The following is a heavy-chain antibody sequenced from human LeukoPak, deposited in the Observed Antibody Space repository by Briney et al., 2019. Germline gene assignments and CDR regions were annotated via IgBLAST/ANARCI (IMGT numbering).Heavy chain of an antibody. CDR3: ARLGGAKAFDI. CDR1: GFTFSSYA. V-gene: IGHV3-21*01. D-gene: IGHD1-26*01. J-gene: IGHJ3*02. Sequence: GGSLRLSCAASGFTFSSYAMNWVRQAPGKGLEWVSSISSSSSYIYYADSVKGRFTISRDNAKNSLYLQMNSLRAEDTAVYYCARLGGAKAFDIWGQGTMVTVSS. CDR2: ISSSSSYI.